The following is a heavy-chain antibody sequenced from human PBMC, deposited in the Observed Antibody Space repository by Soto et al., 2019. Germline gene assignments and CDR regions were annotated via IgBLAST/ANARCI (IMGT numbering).Heavy chain of an antibody. CDR2: IYYSGST. J-gene: IGHJ5*02. CDR1: GGSMSSGEYY. V-gene: IGHV4-30-4*01. Sequence: SETLSLTCTVSGGSMSSGEYYWSWIRQPPGKGLEWIGYIYYSGSTYYNPSLKSRVTISVDTSKNQYSLKLSSVTAADTAVYYCATTIFGVVQPWGQGTLVTVSS. D-gene: IGHD3-3*01. CDR3: ATTIFGVVQP.